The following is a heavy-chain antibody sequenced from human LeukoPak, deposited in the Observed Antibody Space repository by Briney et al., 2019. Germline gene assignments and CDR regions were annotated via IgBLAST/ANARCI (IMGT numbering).Heavy chain of an antibody. D-gene: IGHD3-10*01. V-gene: IGHV4-59*01. CDR3: ARGKDLLDY. CDR1: GGSISSYY. Sequence: PSETLSLTCTVSGGSISSYYWSWIRQPPGKGLEWIGYIYYRDTTSYNPSLKSRVTISVDTSKNHFSLKLSSVTAADTAVYYCARGKDLLDYWGQGTLATVSS. CDR2: IYYRDTT. J-gene: IGHJ4*02.